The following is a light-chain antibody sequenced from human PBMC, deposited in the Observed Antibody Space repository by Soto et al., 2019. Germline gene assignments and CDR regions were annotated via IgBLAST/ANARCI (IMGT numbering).Light chain of an antibody. V-gene: IGKV3-15*01. CDR2: GAS. Sequence: EIVMTQSPATLSVSPGERATLSCRASQSVSSNLAWYQQKPGQAPRLLIYGASTRAPGIPVRFSGSGSGTEITLTISSLQSEDFAVYYCQQYNNWWTFGQGTKVEIK. CDR3: QQYNNWWT. CDR1: QSVSSN. J-gene: IGKJ1*01.